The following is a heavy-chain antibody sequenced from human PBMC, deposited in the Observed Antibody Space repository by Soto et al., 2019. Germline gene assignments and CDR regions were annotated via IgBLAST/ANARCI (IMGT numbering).Heavy chain of an antibody. D-gene: IGHD1-26*01. CDR3: AKSGPTNFFDH. V-gene: IGHV3-23*01. CDR1: AFTFSTYT. CDR2: ISENGRFT. J-gene: IGHJ4*02. Sequence: GGSLRLSCAASAFTFSTYTMNWVRQAPGKGLEWVSGISENGRFTYYADSVKGRFTISRDDCKKMMFLQMSSLRAGDTAVYYCAKSGPTNFFDHWGQGSLVTVSS.